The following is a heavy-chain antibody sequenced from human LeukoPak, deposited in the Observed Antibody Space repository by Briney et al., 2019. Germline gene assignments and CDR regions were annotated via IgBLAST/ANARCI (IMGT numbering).Heavy chain of an antibody. CDR1: DYSISSGHY. V-gene: IGHV4-38-2*02. Sequence: SETLSLTCTVSDYSISSGHYWGWIRQPPGTGLEWIGTIYHSGSTYYNPSLKSRVTMSLATSKSQFSLKLNSVTAADTAVYYCARGELPYFDYWGQGTLVTVSS. J-gene: IGHJ4*02. D-gene: IGHD1-26*01. CDR2: IYHSGST. CDR3: ARGELPYFDY.